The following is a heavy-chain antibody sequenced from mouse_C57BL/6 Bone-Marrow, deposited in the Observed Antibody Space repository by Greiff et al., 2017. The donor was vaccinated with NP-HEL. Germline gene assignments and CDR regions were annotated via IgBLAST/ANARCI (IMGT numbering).Heavy chain of an antibody. CDR2: ISSGSSTI. CDR1: GFTFSDYG. Sequence: EVKLVESGGGLVKPGGSLKLSCAASGFTFSDYGMHWVRQAPGKGLEWVAYISSGSSTIYYADTVKGRFTISIDNAKYTLFLQMTSLRSEDTAMYYCARHYRGRYYYAMDYWGQGTSVTVSS. V-gene: IGHV5-17*01. J-gene: IGHJ4*01. CDR3: ARHYRGRYYYAMDY. D-gene: IGHD2-12*01.